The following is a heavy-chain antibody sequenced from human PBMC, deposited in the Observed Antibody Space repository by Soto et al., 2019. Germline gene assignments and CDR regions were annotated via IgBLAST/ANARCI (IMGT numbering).Heavy chain of an antibody. J-gene: IGHJ6*02. Sequence: QVQLVQSGAEVKEPGDSVRVSCEASGYTFTAYYIHWVRQVPGQGLEWMGWINPKFGDTTYAQDCQGRVTMTRDMSSSTVYMELSRLTSDDTAIYYCARNMDYYYGPGSGNGHGVWGQGTTVTVFS. V-gene: IGHV1-2*02. CDR3: ARNMDYYYGPGSGNGHGV. CDR2: INPKFGDT. D-gene: IGHD3-10*01. CDR1: GYTFTAYY.